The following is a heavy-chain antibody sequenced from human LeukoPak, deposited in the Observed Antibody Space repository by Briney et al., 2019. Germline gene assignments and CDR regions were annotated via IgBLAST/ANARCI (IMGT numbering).Heavy chain of an antibody. CDR3: ARDVSANDY. D-gene: IGHD2-8*01. Sequence: GGSLRLSCTASGLTFSSYWMSWVRQAPGQELEWVANIKQDGSEKYYVDSVKGRFTISRDNAKNSLYLQMNSLRVEDTAVYYCARDVSANDYWGQGTLVTVSS. V-gene: IGHV3-7*01. CDR2: IKQDGSEK. J-gene: IGHJ4*02. CDR1: GLTFSSYW.